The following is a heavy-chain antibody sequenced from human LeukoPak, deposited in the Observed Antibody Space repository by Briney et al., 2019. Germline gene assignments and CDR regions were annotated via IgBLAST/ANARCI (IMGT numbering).Heavy chain of an antibody. Sequence: GGSLRLSCTTSGFTVSYYALTWVRQAPGKGLEWVGFIRSKAYRGTAEYAASVKGRFTISRDDSKSITYLQMNSLKTEDTAVYFCSRGGIDCSGDSCYSVSLDQWGQGALVTVSS. J-gene: IGHJ4*02. CDR2: IRSKAYRGTA. CDR1: GFTVSYYA. V-gene: IGHV3-49*04. D-gene: IGHD2-15*01. CDR3: SRGGIDCSGDSCYSVSLDQ.